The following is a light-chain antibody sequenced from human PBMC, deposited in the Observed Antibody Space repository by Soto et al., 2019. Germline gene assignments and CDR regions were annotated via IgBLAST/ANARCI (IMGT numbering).Light chain of an antibody. CDR3: QTYDTSLSAYV. CDR2: GNN. J-gene: IGLJ1*01. Sequence: QSVLAQPPSVSGAPGQRVTISCTGSSSNFGSGYDVQWYQQLPGRAPKFLISGNNDRPSGLPDRFSASKSGTSASLAITGLQAEDGADYYCQTYDTSLSAYVFGTGTKVTVL. CDR1: SSNFGSGYD. V-gene: IGLV1-40*01.